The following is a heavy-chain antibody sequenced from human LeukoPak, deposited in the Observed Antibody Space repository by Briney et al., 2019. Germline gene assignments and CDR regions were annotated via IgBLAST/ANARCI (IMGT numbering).Heavy chain of an antibody. V-gene: IGHV3-7*01. D-gene: IGHD3-16*01. CDR1: GFTFSAYW. CDR2: IEQDGSEK. Sequence: PGGSLRLSCVASGFTFSAYWMSWVRQAPGKGLEWVAHIEQDGSEKYSVDSVKGRFTISRDNAKNSLYLQTNSLRAEDTAVYYCARGGFGYVYFDYWGQGTLVTVSS. CDR3: ARGGFGYVYFDY. J-gene: IGHJ4*02.